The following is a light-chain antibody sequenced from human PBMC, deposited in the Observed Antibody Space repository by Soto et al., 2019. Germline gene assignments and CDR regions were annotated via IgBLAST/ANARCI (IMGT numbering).Light chain of an antibody. CDR1: SSDVGGYNY. CDR3: SSYTTSNTRQIV. V-gene: IGLV2-14*01. CDR2: DVS. Sequence: QSVLTQPASVSGSPGQSITISCTGTSSDVGGYNYVSWYQQHPGKAPKFMIYDVSNRPSGVSNRFSGSKSGNTASLTISWLQAEDEADYYCSSYTTSNTRQIVFGTGTKVIVL. J-gene: IGLJ1*01.